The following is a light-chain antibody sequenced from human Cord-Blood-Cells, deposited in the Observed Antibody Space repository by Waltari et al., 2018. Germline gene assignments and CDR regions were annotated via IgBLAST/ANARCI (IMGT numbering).Light chain of an antibody. CDR2: DVR. Sequence: QSALTQPASVSGSPGQSITISCTGTSSDVGGYNYVSWYQQHPGKAPKLIVYDVRKRPSGVSNRFSGSKSGNTASLTISGLQAEDEADYYCSSYTSSSTFNWVFGGGTKLTVL. V-gene: IGLV2-14*01. CDR1: SSDVGGYNY. J-gene: IGLJ3*02. CDR3: SSYTSSSTFNWV.